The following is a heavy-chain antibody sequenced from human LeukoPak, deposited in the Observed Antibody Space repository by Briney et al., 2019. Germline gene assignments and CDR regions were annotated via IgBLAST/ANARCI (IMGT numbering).Heavy chain of an antibody. J-gene: IGHJ4*02. CDR3: ARVGMVRGVIKYYFDY. CDR2: IYSGGST. Sequence: GGSLRLSCAASGFTVSSNYMSWVRQAPGRGLEWVSVIYSGGSTYYADSVKGRFTISRDNSKNTLYLQMNSLRAEDTAVYYCARVGMVRGVIKYYFDYWGQGTLVTVSS. V-gene: IGHV3-53*01. D-gene: IGHD3-10*01. CDR1: GFTVSSNY.